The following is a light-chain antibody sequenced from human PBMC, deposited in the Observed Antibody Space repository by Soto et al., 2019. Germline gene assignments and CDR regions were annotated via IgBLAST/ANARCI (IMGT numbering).Light chain of an antibody. CDR3: QQSYSTPPEWT. V-gene: IGKV1-39*01. J-gene: IGKJ1*01. CDR1: QSISSY. Sequence: DIQMTQSPSSLSASVGDRVTITCRPIQSISSYLNWYQQKPGNAPKLLIYAASSLQSGVPSRFSGSGSETDFTLTISSLQPEDFATYYCQQSYSTPPEWTFGQGTKVDNK. CDR2: AAS.